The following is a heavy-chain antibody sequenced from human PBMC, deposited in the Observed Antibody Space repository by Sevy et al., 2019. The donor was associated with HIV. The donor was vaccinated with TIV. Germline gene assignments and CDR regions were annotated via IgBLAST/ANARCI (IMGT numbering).Heavy chain of an antibody. J-gene: IGHJ6*02. CDR3: AGGGLGLTAMAYYGMDV. V-gene: IGHV1-8*01. D-gene: IGHD5-18*01. Sequence: ASVKVSCKASGYTFTSYDINWVRQATGQGLEWMGWMNPNSGNTGYAQKFQGRVTMTRNTSISTAYMELSSLRSEDTAVYYFAGGGLGLTAMAYYGMDVWGQGTTVTV. CDR1: GYTFTSYD. CDR2: MNPNSGNT.